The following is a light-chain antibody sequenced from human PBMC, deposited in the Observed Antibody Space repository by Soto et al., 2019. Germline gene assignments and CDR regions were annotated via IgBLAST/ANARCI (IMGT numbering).Light chain of an antibody. CDR1: PSVSSSY. Sequence: EIVLTQSPGTLSLSPGERATLSCRASPSVSSSYLAWYQQKTGQAPRLLIDDASNRATGIPARFSGSGSGTDFTLNISSLEPEHFAVYYCQQRSNWPPTWTFGQGTKVDI. CDR3: QQRSNWPPTWT. CDR2: DAS. V-gene: IGKV3D-20*02. J-gene: IGKJ1*01.